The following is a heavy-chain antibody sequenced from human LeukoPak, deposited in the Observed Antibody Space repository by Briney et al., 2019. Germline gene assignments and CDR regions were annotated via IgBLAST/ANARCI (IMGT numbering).Heavy chain of an antibody. D-gene: IGHD3-10*01. CDR1: GGSISSYY. Sequence: SETLSLTCTVSGGSISSYYWSWIRQPAGKGLEWIGRIYTSGSTNYNPSLKSRVTISVDTSKNQFSLKLSSVTAADTAVYYCARPNYYYGSGSYGFGDAFDIWGQGTMVTVSS. V-gene: IGHV4-4*07. CDR2: IYTSGST. CDR3: ARPNYYYGSGSYGFGDAFDI. J-gene: IGHJ3*02.